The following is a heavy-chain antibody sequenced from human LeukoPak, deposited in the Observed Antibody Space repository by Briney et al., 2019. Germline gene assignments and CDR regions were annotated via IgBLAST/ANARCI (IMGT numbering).Heavy chain of an antibody. D-gene: IGHD6-19*01. CDR3: ASGGGWVFFN. J-gene: IGHJ4*02. Sequence: GGSLRLSCVGSGFIFKLFAVGWVRQSPGKGLEWVAHISHDGSEKHYVDSVKGRFTISRDNARNSQFLQMNSLRVDDTAVYYCASGGGWVFFNWGQGTLVTVSS. CDR1: GFIFKLFA. V-gene: IGHV3-7*01. CDR2: ISHDGSEK.